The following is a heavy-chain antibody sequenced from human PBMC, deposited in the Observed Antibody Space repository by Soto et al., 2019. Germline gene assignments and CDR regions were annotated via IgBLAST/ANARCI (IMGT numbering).Heavy chain of an antibody. CDR3: ARDPGSGSYYGWFDP. D-gene: IGHD3-10*01. V-gene: IGHV4-59*01. CDR2: IYYSGST. Sequence: SETLSLTCTGSGGSISRYYWNWIRQPPGKGLEWIGYIYYSGSTNYNPSLKSRVTISVDTSKNQFSLKLSSVTAADTAVYYCARDPGSGSYYGWFDPWGQGTLVTVS. J-gene: IGHJ5*02. CDR1: GGSISRYY.